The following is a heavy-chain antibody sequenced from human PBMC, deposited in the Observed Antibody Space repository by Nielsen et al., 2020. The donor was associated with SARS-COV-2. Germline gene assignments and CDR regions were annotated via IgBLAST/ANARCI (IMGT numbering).Heavy chain of an antibody. CDR1: GFTVSSNY. D-gene: IGHD3-9*01. Sequence: GGSLRLSCAASGFTVSSNYMSWVRQAPGKGLDWVAFTSYDGRDKFYADSVRGRFIVSRDNFRNTLSLHMDSLRTEDTAVYFCARQATIYMNEVSGMDVWGQGTTVTVSS. V-gene: IGHV3-30*03. CDR3: ARQATIYMNEVSGMDV. J-gene: IGHJ6*02. CDR2: TSYDGRDK.